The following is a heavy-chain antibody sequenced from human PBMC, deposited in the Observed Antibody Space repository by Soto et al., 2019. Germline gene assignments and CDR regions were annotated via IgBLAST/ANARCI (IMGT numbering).Heavy chain of an antibody. CDR1: GGSISSGGYY. CDR3: ARETGHYYYYGMDV. V-gene: IGHV4-31*03. J-gene: IGHJ6*02. Sequence: SETLSLTCTVSGGSISSGGYYWSWIRQHPGKGLEWIGYIYYSGSTYYNPSLKSRVTISVDTSKNQFSLKLSSVTAADTAVYYCARETGHYYYYGMDVWGQGTTVTVSS. CDR2: IYYSGST.